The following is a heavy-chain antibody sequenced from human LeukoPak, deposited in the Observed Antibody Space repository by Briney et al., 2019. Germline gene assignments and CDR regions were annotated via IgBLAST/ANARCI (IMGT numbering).Heavy chain of an antibody. CDR1: GSSISSYY. CDR3: VGIVVVPTATRGAFDI. D-gene: IGHD2-2*01. Sequence: KSSETLSLTCTVSGSSISSYYWSWIRQPPGKGLECIGYIYYSGSTNYNPSLKSRVTISLDTSKNQFSLKLSSVTAADTAVYYCVGIVVVPTATRGAFDIWGQGTMVTVSS. V-gene: IGHV4-59*03. CDR2: IYYSGST. J-gene: IGHJ3*02.